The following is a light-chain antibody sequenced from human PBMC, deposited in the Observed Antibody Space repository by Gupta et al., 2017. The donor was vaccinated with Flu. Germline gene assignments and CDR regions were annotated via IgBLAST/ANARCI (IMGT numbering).Light chain of an antibody. CDR1: QGIRND. CDR3: LQVYSYPYT. Sequence: TITCRASQGIRNDLGWYQQRPGKAPRLLIYTASNLESGVPTRFSGGGFGTDFTLSISSLRPEDFATYYCLQVYSYPYTFGQGTKLELK. J-gene: IGKJ2*01. CDR2: TAS. V-gene: IGKV1-6*01.